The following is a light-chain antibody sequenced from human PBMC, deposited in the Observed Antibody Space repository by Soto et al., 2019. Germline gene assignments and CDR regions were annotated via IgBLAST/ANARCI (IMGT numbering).Light chain of an antibody. CDR2: EVS. CDR1: SSDVGGYNC. Sequence: QSALTQPPSASGSPGQSVTISCTGTSSDVGGYNCVSWYQQHPGKAPKLMIYEVSKRPSGVPDRFSGSKSGNTASLTVSGLQAEDEADYYCNSYAGSNNGVFGGGTKLTVL. V-gene: IGLV2-8*01. CDR3: NSYAGSNNGV. J-gene: IGLJ3*02.